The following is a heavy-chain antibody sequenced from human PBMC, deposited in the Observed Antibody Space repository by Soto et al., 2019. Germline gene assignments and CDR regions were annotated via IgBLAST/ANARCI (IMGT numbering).Heavy chain of an antibody. D-gene: IGHD6-13*01. Sequence: EVQLLESGGGLVQPGGSLRLSCAASGFTFSSYAMSWVRQAPGKGLEWVSAISGSGGSTYYADSVKGRFTISRDNSKKTLYRQMNSLRAEDTAVYYCAKAHASSSYYDYWGQGTLVTVSS. CDR2: ISGSGGST. J-gene: IGHJ4*02. CDR1: GFTFSSYA. CDR3: AKAHASSSYYDY. V-gene: IGHV3-23*01.